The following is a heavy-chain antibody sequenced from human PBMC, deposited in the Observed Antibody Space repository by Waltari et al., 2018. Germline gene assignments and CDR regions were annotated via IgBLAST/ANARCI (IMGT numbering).Heavy chain of an antibody. CDR2: IYYSGST. J-gene: IGHJ4*02. D-gene: IGHD3-22*01. CDR3: ASSIVVVNYFDY. V-gene: IGHV4-39*01. Sequence: QLQLQESGPGLVKPSETMSLTCTVSGGSSSRSSYYWGWIRQPPGKGLEWIGSIYYSGSTYYNPSLKSRVTISVDTSKNQFSLKLSSVTAADTAVYYCASSIVVVNYFDYWGQGTLVTVSS. CDR1: GGSSSRSSYY.